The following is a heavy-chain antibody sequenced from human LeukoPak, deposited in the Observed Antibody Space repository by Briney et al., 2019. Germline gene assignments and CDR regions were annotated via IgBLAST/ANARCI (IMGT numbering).Heavy chain of an antibody. CDR3: ARGGAARPDY. Sequence: GGSLRLSCAASGFTFSSYEMNWVRQAPGKGLEWVSYISSSGSTIYYADSVKGRFTISRDNAKNSLYLHMDSLRVEDMAVYYCARGGAARPDYWGQGTLVTVSS. J-gene: IGHJ4*02. CDR1: GFTFSSYE. V-gene: IGHV3-48*03. CDR2: ISSSGSTI. D-gene: IGHD6-6*01.